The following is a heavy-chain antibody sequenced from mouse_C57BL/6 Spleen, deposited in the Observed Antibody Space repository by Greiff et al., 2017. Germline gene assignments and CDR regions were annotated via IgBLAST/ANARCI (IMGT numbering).Heavy chain of an antibody. Sequence: EVQGVESGGGLVKPGGSLKLSCAASGFTFSDYGMHWVRQAPEKGLEWVAYISSGSSTIYYADTVKGRFTISRDNAKNTLFLQMTSLRSEDTAMYYCARRGNDGTGDYFDYWGQGTTLTVSS. CDR2: ISSGSSTI. CDR3: ARRGNDGTGDYFDY. CDR1: GFTFSDYG. V-gene: IGHV5-17*01. J-gene: IGHJ2*01. D-gene: IGHD2-3*01.